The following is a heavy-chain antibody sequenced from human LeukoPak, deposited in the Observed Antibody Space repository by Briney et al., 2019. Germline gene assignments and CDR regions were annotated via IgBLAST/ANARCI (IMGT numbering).Heavy chain of an antibody. D-gene: IGHD6-6*01. CDR2: IIPIFGTA. V-gene: IGHV1-69*13. Sequence: SVKVSCKASGYTFTSYDINWVRQAPGQGLEWMGGIIPIFGTANYAQKFQGRVTITADESTSTAYMELSSLRSEDTAVYYCARDEYSSSSGYYYYYMDVWGKGTTVTVSS. J-gene: IGHJ6*03. CDR1: GYTFTSYD. CDR3: ARDEYSSSSGYYYYYMDV.